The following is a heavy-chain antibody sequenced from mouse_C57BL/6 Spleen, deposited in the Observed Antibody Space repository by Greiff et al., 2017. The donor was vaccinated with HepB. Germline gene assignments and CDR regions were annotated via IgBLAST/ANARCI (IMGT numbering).Heavy chain of an antibody. CDR2: IDPSDSYT. V-gene: IGHV1-69*01. Sequence: VQLQQSGAELVMPGASVKLSCKASGYTFTSYWMHWVKQRPGQGLEWIGEIDPSDSYTNYNQKFKGKSTLTVDKSSSTAYMQLSSLTAEDSAVEYCARGSGSSSFDYWGQGTTLTVSS. CDR1: GYTFTSYW. CDR3: ARGSGSSSFDY. J-gene: IGHJ2*01. D-gene: IGHD1-1*01.